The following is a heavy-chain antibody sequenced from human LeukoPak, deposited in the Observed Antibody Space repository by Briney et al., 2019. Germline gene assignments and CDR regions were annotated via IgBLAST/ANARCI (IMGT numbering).Heavy chain of an antibody. Sequence: SETLSLTCTVSGDSITNYYWSWIRQPPGKGLELIAYISYRGKTNYNPSLKRRVTMSLDTSKNQFSLNLSSVTAADTAVYYCASHIVTTTAVDYWGQGTLVTVSS. CDR1: GDSITNYY. D-gene: IGHD5-18*01. CDR2: ISYRGKT. CDR3: ASHIVTTTAVDY. V-gene: IGHV4-59*08. J-gene: IGHJ4*02.